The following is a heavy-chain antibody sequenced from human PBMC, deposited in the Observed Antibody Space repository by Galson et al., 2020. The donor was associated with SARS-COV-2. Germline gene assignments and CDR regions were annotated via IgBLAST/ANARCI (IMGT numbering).Heavy chain of an antibody. D-gene: IGHD3-3*01. J-gene: IGHJ4*02. CDR1: GFTFSSYA. CDR2: ISGSGGST. CDR3: AKVRDFWSGYLDY. V-gene: IGHV3-23*01. Sequence: GESLKISCAASGFTFSSYAMSWVRQAPGKGLEWVSAISGSGGSTYYADSVKGRFTISRDNSKNTLYLQMNSLRAEDTAVYYCAKVRDFWSGYLDYWGQGTLVTVSS.